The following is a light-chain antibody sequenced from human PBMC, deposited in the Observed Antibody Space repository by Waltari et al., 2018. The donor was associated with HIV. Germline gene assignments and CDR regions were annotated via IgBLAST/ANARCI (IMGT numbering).Light chain of an antibody. CDR2: RNS. V-gene: IGLV3-9*01. Sequence: SYELTQPLSVSVALGQPARISCGGNNIGSNNVHWYHQKPGQAPVMVIYRNSNRPSGIPERFSGSNSGNTATLTISRAQAGDEADYYCQVWDSSTVVFGGGTKLTVL. CDR3: QVWDSSTVV. J-gene: IGLJ2*01. CDR1: NIGSNN.